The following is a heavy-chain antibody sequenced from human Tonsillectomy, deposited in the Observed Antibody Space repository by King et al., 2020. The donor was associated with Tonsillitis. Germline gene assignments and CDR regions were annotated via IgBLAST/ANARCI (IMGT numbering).Heavy chain of an antibody. V-gene: IGHV4-61*03. CDR3: ARIPLGPQGRGRCVDF. CDR1: GDSVRSVDYY. J-gene: IGHJ4*02. Sequence: QLQESGPGLVKPSETLSLTCFVSGDSVRSVDYYWSWIRQSPAKGLEWIGDIYHSGDTRDNPSLQSRVSMSVDTSQNHISLKLTSLTTADTAVYYCARIPLGPQGRGRCVDFWGQGILVTVSS. CDR2: IYHSGDT. D-gene: IGHD3-10*01.